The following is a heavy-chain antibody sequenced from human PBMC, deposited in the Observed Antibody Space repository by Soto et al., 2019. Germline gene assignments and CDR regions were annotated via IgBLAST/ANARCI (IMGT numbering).Heavy chain of an antibody. J-gene: IGHJ4*02. V-gene: IGHV4-34*01. CDR2: INHSGST. D-gene: IGHD2-8*02. CDR1: GGSLSRDY. Sequence: PSETLSLTCAVYGGSLSRDYCTWILQPPGTGLEWIGEINHSGSTNYNPSLKSRVTISVDTSKNQFSLKLTSVTAADTAVYYCARDKITGLFDYWGQGTLVTVSA. CDR3: ARDKITGLFDY.